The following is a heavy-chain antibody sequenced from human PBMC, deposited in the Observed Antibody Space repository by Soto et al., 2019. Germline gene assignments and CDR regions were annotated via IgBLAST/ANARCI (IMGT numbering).Heavy chain of an antibody. Sequence: GASVKVSCKVSGYTLTELSMRWVRQAPGKGLEWMGGFDPEDGETIYAQKFQGRVTMTEDTSTDTAYMELSSLRSEDTAVYYCATAIRQWLNFDAFDIWGQGTMVTVSS. CDR2: FDPEDGET. CDR3: ATAIRQWLNFDAFDI. CDR1: GYTLTELS. J-gene: IGHJ3*02. D-gene: IGHD6-19*01. V-gene: IGHV1-24*01.